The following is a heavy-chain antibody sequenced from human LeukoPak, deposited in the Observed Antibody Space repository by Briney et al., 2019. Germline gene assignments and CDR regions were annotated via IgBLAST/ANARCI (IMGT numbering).Heavy chain of an antibody. V-gene: IGHV3-7*03. D-gene: IGHD3-22*01. J-gene: IGHJ4*02. Sequence: LSLTCAVSGGSISSSNWWSWVRQAPGKGLEWVANIKEDGSEKYYVDSVKGRFTISRDNAKNSLYLQMSSLRAEDTAIYYCAKDHLAIFMIVVVLDSWGQGTLVTVSS. CDR2: IKEDGSEK. CDR1: GGSISSSNW. CDR3: AKDHLAIFMIVVVLDS.